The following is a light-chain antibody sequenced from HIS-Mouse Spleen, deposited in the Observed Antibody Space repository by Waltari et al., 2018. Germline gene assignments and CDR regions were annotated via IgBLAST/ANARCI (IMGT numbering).Light chain of an antibody. CDR1: ALPNKY. V-gene: IGLV3-10*01. CDR3: YSTDSSGNHRV. J-gene: IGLJ2*01. Sequence: SYELTQPPSVSVSPGQTARITCSGEALPNKYAYWYQQKSGQAPVLVIYEDSKRPSRIPERFSGSSSGTMATLTISGAQVEDEADYYCYSTDSSGNHRVFGGGTKLTVL. CDR2: EDS.